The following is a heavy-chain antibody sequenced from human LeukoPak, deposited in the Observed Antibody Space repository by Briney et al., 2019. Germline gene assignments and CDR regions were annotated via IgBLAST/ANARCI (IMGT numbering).Heavy chain of an antibody. CDR3: ARWVNSGSYKLYYGMDV. CDR2: ISSRSSYI. V-gene: IGHV3-21*01. CDR1: GFDFSSYS. D-gene: IGHD1-26*01. Sequence: GGSLRPSCAASGFDFSSYSMNWVRQAPGKGLQWVSSISSRSSYIYYADSVKGRFTISRDNAKNSLDLQMNSLRAEDTAIYYCARWVNSGSYKLYYGMDVWGQGTTVTVSS. J-gene: IGHJ6*02.